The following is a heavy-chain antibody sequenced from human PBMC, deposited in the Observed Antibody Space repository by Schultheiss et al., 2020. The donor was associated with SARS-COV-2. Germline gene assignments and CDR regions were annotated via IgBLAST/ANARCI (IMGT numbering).Heavy chain of an antibody. V-gene: IGHV3-74*01. CDR2: INSDGSST. D-gene: IGHD4-11*01. CDR1: GFTFSSYW. Sequence: GGSLRLSCAASGFTFSSYWMHWVRQAPGKGLVWVSRINSDGSSTSYADSVKGRFTISRDNAKNTLYLQMNSLRAEDTAVYYCARDGSWGNYGLHDAFDIWGQGTMVTVSS. J-gene: IGHJ3*02. CDR3: ARDGSWGNYGLHDAFDI.